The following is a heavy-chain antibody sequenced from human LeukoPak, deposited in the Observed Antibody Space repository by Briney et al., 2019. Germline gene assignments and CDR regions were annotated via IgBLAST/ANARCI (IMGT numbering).Heavy chain of an antibody. CDR1: GFTFGDYP. CDR2: IRRKAYGGTS. Sequence: GGSLRLSCAASGFTFGDYPMSWIGQAPGKGLEWVGFIRRKAYGGTSEYAASVKGRFTISRDDSKNIAYVQMNSLKTEDTAVYYCTRVVGADDLSWLDPWGQGTLVTVSS. D-gene: IGHD1-26*01. V-gene: IGHV3-49*03. CDR3: TRVVGADDLSWLDP. J-gene: IGHJ5*02.